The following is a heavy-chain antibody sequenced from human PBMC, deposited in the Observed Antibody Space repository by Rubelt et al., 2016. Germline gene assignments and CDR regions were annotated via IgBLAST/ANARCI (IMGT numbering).Heavy chain of an antibody. CDR1: GFTFRNYW. CDR2: INNDGSSI. Sequence: VESGGGLVQPGGSLRLSCAASGFTFRNYWMHWVRQVPGKGLVWVSRINNDGSSISYVDSVKGRFTMSRDNAKNTLYLQMNCLRAEYTAIYYCARDLNGWSDSDFYYCGQGTLVTVSS. J-gene: IGHJ4*02. D-gene: IGHD2-15*01. CDR3: ARDLNGWSDSDFYY. V-gene: IGHV3-74*01.